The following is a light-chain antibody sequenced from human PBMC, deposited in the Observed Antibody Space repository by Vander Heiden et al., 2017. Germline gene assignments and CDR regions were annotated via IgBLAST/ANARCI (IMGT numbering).Light chain of an antibody. J-gene: IGKJ4*01. V-gene: IGKV1-33*01. CDR2: DAS. Sequence: DIQMTQSPSSLSASVGDRVTITCQASQDISNYLNWYQQKPGKAPKLLTYDASNLETGVPSRFSGSGSGTDFTFTISSLQPEDIATYYCQQDDNLPLTFGGGTKVEIK. CDR3: QQDDNLPLT. CDR1: QDISNY.